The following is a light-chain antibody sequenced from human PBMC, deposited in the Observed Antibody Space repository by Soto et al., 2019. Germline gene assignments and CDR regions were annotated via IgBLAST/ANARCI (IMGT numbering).Light chain of an antibody. V-gene: IGLV2-14*01. CDR2: DVT. CDR3: SSYRRGSTYV. J-gene: IGLJ1*01. Sequence: ALTQPASVSGSPGQSITVSCTGTSSDVGGYNYVSWYQQHPGKAPRLMIYDVTNRPSGVSNRFSGSKSGNTASLTISGLQAEDEADYYCSSYRRGSTYVFGTGTKVTVL. CDR1: SSDVGGYNY.